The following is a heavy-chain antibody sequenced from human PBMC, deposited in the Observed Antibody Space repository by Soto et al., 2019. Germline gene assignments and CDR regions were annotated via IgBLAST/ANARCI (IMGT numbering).Heavy chain of an antibody. CDR1: GRSFSGYY. Sequence: QVQLQQWGAGLLKPSETLSLTCAVYGRSFSGYYWSWIRQPPGKGLEWMGEINHSGSTNYNPSLKSRVTISVATSHNQFSLNLSSVTAADTAVYYCARAYGGNSGVFDYWGQGTLVTVSS. J-gene: IGHJ4*02. V-gene: IGHV4-34*01. CDR2: INHSGST. D-gene: IGHD4-17*01. CDR3: ARAYGGNSGVFDY.